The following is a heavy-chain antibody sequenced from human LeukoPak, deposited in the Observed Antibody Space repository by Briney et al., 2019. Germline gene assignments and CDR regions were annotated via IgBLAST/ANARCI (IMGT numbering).Heavy chain of an antibody. Sequence: PSETLSLTCAVYGGSFSGYYWSWIRQPPGKGLEWIGEINHSGSTNYNPSLKSRVTISVDTSKNQFSLKLSSVTAADTAVYYCASRLFYYDFWSGYYGGFDYWGQGTLVTVSS. J-gene: IGHJ4*02. CDR2: INHSGST. CDR3: ASRLFYYDFWSGYYGGFDY. CDR1: GGSFSGYY. D-gene: IGHD3-3*01. V-gene: IGHV4-34*01.